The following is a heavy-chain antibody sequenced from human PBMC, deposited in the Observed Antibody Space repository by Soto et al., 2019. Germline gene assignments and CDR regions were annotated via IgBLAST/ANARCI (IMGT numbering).Heavy chain of an antibody. V-gene: IGHV1-69*13. CDR1: GGTFSSYA. CDR3: ARRREQWRGGGVFDY. Sequence: ASVKVSCKASGGTFSSYAISWVRQAPGQGLEWMGGIIPIFGTANYAQKFQGRVTITADESTSTAYMELRSLRSEDTAVYYCARRREQWRGGGVFDYWGQGTLVTVSS. CDR2: IIPIFGTA. D-gene: IGHD6-19*01. J-gene: IGHJ4*02.